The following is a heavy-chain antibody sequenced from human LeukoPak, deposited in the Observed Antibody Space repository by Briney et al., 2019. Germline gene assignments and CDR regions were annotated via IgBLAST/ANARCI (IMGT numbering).Heavy chain of an antibody. D-gene: IGHD6-19*01. V-gene: IGHV4-39*01. CDR3: ARHYYSSGWLYFQH. Sequence: SETLSLTCTVSGGSISSSSYYWGWIRQPPGKGLEWIGSIYYSGSTYYNPSLKSRVTISVDTPKNQFSLKLSSVTAADTAVYYCARHYYSSGWLYFQHWGQGTLVTVSS. CDR2: IYYSGST. J-gene: IGHJ1*01. CDR1: GGSISSSSYY.